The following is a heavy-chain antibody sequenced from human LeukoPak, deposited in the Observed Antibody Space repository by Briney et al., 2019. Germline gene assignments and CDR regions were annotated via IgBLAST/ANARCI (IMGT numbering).Heavy chain of an antibody. CDR2: ISGSGGST. D-gene: IGHD2-2*01. CDR1: GFTITAYA. J-gene: IGHJ5*02. Sequence: GGSLRLSCAASGFTITAYAMSWVRQAPGKGLEWVSAISGSGGSTYYADSVKGRFTISRDNSKNTLYLQMNSLRAEDTAVYYCAKEEEGYCSSTSCRWFDPWGQGTLVTVSS. CDR3: AKEEEGYCSSTSCRWFDP. V-gene: IGHV3-23*01.